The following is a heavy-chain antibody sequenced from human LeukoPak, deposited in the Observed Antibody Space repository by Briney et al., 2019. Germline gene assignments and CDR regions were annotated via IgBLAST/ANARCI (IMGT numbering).Heavy chain of an antibody. Sequence: PSGTLSLTCAVYGGSFSGYYWSWIRQPPGKGLEWIGEINHSGSTNYNPSLKSRVTISVDTSKNQFSLKLSSVTAADTAVYYCARGPMVDYWGQGTLVTVSP. V-gene: IGHV4-34*01. J-gene: IGHJ4*02. CDR3: ARGPMVDY. D-gene: IGHD3-10*01. CDR1: GGSFSGYY. CDR2: INHSGST.